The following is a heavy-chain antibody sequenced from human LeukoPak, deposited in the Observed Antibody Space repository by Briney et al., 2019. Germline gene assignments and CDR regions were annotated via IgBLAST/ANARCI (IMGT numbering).Heavy chain of an antibody. CDR1: GYTFTSYF. J-gene: IGHJ4*02. CDR2: IIPIFGTA. CDR3: ARTYYYDSSGYEG. D-gene: IGHD3-22*01. Sequence: GASVKVSCKASGYTFTSYFIHWVRQAPGQGREWMGRIIPIFGTANYAQKFQGRVTITTDESTSTAYMELSSLRSEDTAVYYCARTYYYDSSGYEGWGQGTLVTVSS. V-gene: IGHV1-69*05.